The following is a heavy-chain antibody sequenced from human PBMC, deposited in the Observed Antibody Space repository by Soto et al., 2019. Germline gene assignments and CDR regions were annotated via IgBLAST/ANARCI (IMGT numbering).Heavy chain of an antibody. CDR1: GGSISSGGYY. J-gene: IGHJ6*03. V-gene: IGHV4-39*01. CDR2: IYYSGST. CDR3: ARQLLQNYYYYYMDV. D-gene: IGHD2-15*01. Sequence: PSETLSLTCTVSGGSISSGGYYWSWIRQHPGKGLEWIGYIYYSGSTYYNPSLKSRVTISVDTSKNQFSLKLSSVTAADTAVYYCARQLLQNYYYYYMDVWGKGTTVTVSS.